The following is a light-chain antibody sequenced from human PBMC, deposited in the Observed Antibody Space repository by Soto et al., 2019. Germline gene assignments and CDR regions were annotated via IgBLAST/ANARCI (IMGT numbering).Light chain of an antibody. CDR3: QHRSNWPRLT. Sequence: EIVLTQSPGTLSLSPGERATLSCRASQSFRSSYLAWYQQKPGQAPRLLIYGASSRATGIPDRFSGSGSGTDFTLTISSLEPEDFAVYYCQHRSNWPRLTFGGGTKVEIK. CDR1: QSFRSSY. CDR2: GAS. J-gene: IGKJ4*01. V-gene: IGKV3D-20*02.